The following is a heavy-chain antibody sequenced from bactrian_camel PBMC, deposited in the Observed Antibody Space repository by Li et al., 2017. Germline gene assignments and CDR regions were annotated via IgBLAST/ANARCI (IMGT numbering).Heavy chain of an antibody. CDR1: GYTTATSTKYC. CDR3: AADNLACGLVNRGYRY. CDR2: IETDGTT. D-gene: IGHD6*01. V-gene: IGHV3S53*01. Sequence: HVQLVESGGGSVQAGGSLRLSCTASGYTTATSTKYCLGWFRQAPGKEREFVSAIETDGTTTYADSVKGRFTISKDNAKNTLYLQMNSLKPEDTAMYYCAADNLACGLVNRGYRYYGQGTQVTVS. J-gene: IGHJ4*01.